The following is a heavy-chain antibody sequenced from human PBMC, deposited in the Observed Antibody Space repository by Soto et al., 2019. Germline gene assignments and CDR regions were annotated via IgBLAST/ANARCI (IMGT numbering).Heavy chain of an antibody. D-gene: IGHD3-16*01. V-gene: IGHV1-3*01. CDR1: GYTFTDYA. CDR3: GREGANYAPFDQ. CDR2: INVGNGNT. J-gene: IGHJ4*02. Sequence: QVQLVQSGAEAKNPGASVKVSCKASGYTFTDYAIHWVSQAPGQGLEWMGWINVGNGNTGYSRKSQGRVTNGRDMSATTASIEVTSLPSEDTAIYYCGREGANYAPFDQWGQVTLVTVSP.